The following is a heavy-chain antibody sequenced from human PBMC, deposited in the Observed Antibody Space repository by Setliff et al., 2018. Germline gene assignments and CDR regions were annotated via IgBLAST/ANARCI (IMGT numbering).Heavy chain of an antibody. CDR3: ARAGWYNWFDP. CDR2: IYPGDSIT. Sequence: GASLKISCKGSGYSFSTCWIGWVRQVPGKGLEWMGIIYPGDSITRYRPSYQGQVTISADRSINTAYLQWISLKASNTAMYYCARAGWYNWFDPWGEGTLVTVSS. V-gene: IGHV5-51*01. D-gene: IGHD2-15*01. CDR1: GYSFSTCW. J-gene: IGHJ5*02.